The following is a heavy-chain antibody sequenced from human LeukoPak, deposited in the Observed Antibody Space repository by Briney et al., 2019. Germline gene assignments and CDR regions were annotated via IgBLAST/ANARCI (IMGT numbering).Heavy chain of an antibody. V-gene: IGHV3-7*01. CDR2: IKQDGSEK. Sequence: GGSLRLSCAASGYTFSDYYMSWVRQAPGKGLEWVANIKQDGSEKYYVDSVKGRFTISRDNAKNSLYLQMNSLRAEDTAVYYCARDRPVLRFLEWLLNWGQGTLVTVSS. D-gene: IGHD3-3*01. CDR3: ARDRPVLRFLEWLLN. J-gene: IGHJ4*02. CDR1: GYTFSDYY.